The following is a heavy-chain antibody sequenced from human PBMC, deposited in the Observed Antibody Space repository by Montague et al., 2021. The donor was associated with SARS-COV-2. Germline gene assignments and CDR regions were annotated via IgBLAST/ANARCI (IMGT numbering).Heavy chain of an antibody. CDR3: ARHYSATLPAVY. J-gene: IGHJ4*02. D-gene: IGHD2-15*01. CDR1: GGSISNYY. Sequence: SETLSLTCTVSGGSISNYYWSWIRQPAGKGLEWIGYIYYSGSTNYNPSLKSRVTISVGTSKNQFSLKLSSVTAADTAVYYCARHYSATLPAVYWGQGTLVTVSS. CDR2: IYYSGST. V-gene: IGHV4-59*01.